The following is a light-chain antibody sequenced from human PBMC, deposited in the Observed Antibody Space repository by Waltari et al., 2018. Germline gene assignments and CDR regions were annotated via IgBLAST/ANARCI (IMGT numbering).Light chain of an antibody. CDR3: QQYNNWPPNT. V-gene: IGKV3-15*01. J-gene: IGKJ2*01. CDR1: QSVSSN. CDR2: GAS. Sequence: RAPLSCRASQSVSSNLAWYQQKPGQAPRLLIYGASTRATGIPARFSGSGSGTEFTLTISSLQSEDFAVYYCQQYNNWPPNTFGQGTKLEIK.